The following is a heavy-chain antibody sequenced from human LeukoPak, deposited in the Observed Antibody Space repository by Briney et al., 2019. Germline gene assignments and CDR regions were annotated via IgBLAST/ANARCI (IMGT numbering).Heavy chain of an antibody. CDR1: GFTFSTYW. V-gene: IGHV3-74*01. CDR3: ARDRGYTQDY. CDR2: IKSDGSST. J-gene: IGHJ4*01. D-gene: IGHD5-12*01. Sequence: GGSLTLSCAASGFTFSTYWMHWLRQPPGKGLVWVSHIKSDGSSTSYADSVKGRFTISRDNAKNTLYLQMNRLRAEDTAVYYCARDRGYTQDYWGHGTLVTVSS.